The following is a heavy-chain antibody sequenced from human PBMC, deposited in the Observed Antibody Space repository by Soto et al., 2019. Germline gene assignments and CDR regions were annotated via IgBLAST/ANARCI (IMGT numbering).Heavy chain of an antibody. V-gene: IGHV3-23*01. CDR1: GFTFSSYA. D-gene: IGHD3-22*01. J-gene: IGHJ4*02. Sequence: EVQLLESGGGLAQPGGSLRLSCAASGFTFSSYAMSWVRQAPGKGLEWVSAISSSGGSTYYADSVKGRFTISRDNSKNTLHLQMNSLRAEDTALYYCVKDQMYYYDNGAYSYWGQGTLVTVSS. CDR2: ISSSGGST. CDR3: VKDQMYYYDNGAYSY.